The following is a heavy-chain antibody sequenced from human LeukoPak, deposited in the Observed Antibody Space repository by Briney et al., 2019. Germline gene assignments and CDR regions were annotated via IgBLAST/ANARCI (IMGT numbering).Heavy chain of an antibody. CDR3: ARTGATQLIDY. D-gene: IGHD2-15*01. Sequence: ASVKVSCKASGYTFTSYDINWVRQASGQGLEWMGWMNPNSGNTGYAQKFQGRVTITRNTSISTAYMALSSLRSEDTAVYYCARTGATQLIDYWGQGTLVTVSS. J-gene: IGHJ4*02. CDR1: GYTFTSYD. V-gene: IGHV1-8*03. CDR2: MNPNSGNT.